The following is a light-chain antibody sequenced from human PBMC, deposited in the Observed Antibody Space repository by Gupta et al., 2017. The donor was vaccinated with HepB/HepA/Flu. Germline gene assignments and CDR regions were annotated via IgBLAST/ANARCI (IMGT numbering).Light chain of an antibody. V-gene: IGKV3-15*01. J-gene: IGKJ5*01. Sequence: EIVMTQSPATLSVSPGERATLSCRASQSVSSNLAWYQQKPGQAPRLLIYGASTRATGIPARFSGSGSGTEFTLTISSRQSEDFAVYYCQQENKCPDTFGQGTLMEIK. CDR1: QSVSSN. CDR2: GAS. CDR3: QQENKCPDT.